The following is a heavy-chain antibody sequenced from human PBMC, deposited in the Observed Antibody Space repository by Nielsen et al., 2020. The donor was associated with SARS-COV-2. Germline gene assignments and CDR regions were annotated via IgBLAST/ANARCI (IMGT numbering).Heavy chain of an antibody. J-gene: IGHJ4*02. CDR2: IYYSGTT. CDR3: ARPFEH. CDR1: GGSISRYY. Sequence: SETLSLTCTVSGGSISRYYWSWIRQPPGRGLEWIGYIYYSGTTNYNPSLKSRVTMSIDMSKNQVSLKLSSVTAADTAIYYCARPFEHWGQGTLVTVSS. V-gene: IGHV4-59*08.